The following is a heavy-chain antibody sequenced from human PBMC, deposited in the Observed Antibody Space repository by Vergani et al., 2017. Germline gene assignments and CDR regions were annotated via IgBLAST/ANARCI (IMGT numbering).Heavy chain of an antibody. J-gene: IGHJ4*02. D-gene: IGHD2-21*02. V-gene: IGHV3-30*02. CDR2: IGKDGINT. CDR3: AKYLRDSTDELPDS. CDR1: GFTFSNFG. Sequence: QVQLVESAGGVVQPGGSLRLSCAASGFTFSNFGMHWIRQAPGKGLEWLAYIGKDGINTSYRDAVKGRSTVSRDNSKDILYLQMHSLRSEDTALYSCAKYLRDSTDELPDSWGPGTLVIVSS.